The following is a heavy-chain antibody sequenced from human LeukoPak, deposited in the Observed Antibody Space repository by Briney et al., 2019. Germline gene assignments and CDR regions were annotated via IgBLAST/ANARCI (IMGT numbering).Heavy chain of an antibody. CDR3: AHYSGYDLYSSGWYVY. CDR2: IYWDDDK. J-gene: IGHJ4*02. V-gene: IGHV2-5*02. CDR1: GFSLSTSGGG. D-gene: IGHD6-19*01. Sequence: CGPAGENPTQTLTLTCTFSGFSLSTSGGGVGWPRQPPGKALVWLALIYWDDDKRYSPSLKSRLTITKDTSKNQVVLTMTNMDPVDTATYYCAHYSGYDLYSSGWYVYWGQGTLVTVSS.